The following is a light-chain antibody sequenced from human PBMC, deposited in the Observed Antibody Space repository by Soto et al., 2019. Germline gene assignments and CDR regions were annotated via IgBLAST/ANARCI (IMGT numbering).Light chain of an antibody. CDR3: QQLHSYPRT. Sequence: DVQLTQSPSLLSASVGDTVTITCRASQGIYIYLGWYQQKPGKAPKLLIYAASTLESGVPSRFSGSGSGTEFTLTISSLQPADFATYYCQQLHSYPRTFGGGTQVEIK. CDR1: QGIYIY. J-gene: IGKJ4*01. CDR2: AAS. V-gene: IGKV1-9*01.